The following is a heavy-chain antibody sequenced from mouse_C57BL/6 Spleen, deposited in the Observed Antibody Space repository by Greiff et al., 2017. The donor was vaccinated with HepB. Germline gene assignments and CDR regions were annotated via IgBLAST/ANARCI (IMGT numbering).Heavy chain of an antibody. J-gene: IGHJ3*01. V-gene: IGHV1-82*01. D-gene: IGHD2-2*01. CDR2: IYPGDGDT. Sequence: QVQLQQSGPELVKPGASVKISCKASGYAFSSSWMNWVKQRPGKGLEWIGRIYPGDGDTNYNGKFKGKATLTADKSSSTAYMHLSSLTSEDSAVYFCAREGGGYFAYWGQGTLVTVSA. CDR3: AREGGGYFAY. CDR1: GYAFSSSW.